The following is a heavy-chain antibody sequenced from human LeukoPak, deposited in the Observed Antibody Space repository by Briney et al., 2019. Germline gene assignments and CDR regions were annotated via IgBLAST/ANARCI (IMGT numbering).Heavy chain of an antibody. D-gene: IGHD4-23*01. V-gene: IGHV4-39*07. CDR1: GGSISSSSYY. CDR3: AREVREDYDNGGRIYRRWWYFDL. J-gene: IGHJ2*01. CDR2: IYYSGST. Sequence: SETLSLTCTVSGGSISSSSYYWGWIRQPPGRGLEWIGSIYYSGSTYYNPSLKSRVTISVDTSKNQFSLKLSSVTAADTAVYYCAREVREDYDNGGRIYRRWWYFDLWGRGTLVTVSS.